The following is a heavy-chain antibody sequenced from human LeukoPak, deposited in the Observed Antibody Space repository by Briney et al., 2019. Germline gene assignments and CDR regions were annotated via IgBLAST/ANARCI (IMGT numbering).Heavy chain of an antibody. D-gene: IGHD1-26*01. CDR2: IYHRGST. J-gene: IGHJ4*02. CDR1: GYSIGSGYY. CDR3: ARHMGDIVGANSMGYFDY. Sequence: SETLSLTCTVSGYSIGSGYYWGWIRQPPGKGLEWIGTIYHRGSTYYTPSLKSRVTISLDTSKNHFSLRLNSVTAADTAVYYCARHMGDIVGANSMGYFDYWGQGTLVTVSS. V-gene: IGHV4-38-2*02.